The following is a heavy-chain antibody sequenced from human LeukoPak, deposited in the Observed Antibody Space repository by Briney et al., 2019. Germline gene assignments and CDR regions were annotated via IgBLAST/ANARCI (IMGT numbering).Heavy chain of an antibody. Sequence: PQTLSLTCTVSGGSISSDGFYWSWVRQHPGKGLEWIGYISYSGSTYYNPSLKSRVSVSLDTSKSQFSLKLTSVTAADTAVYFCARGPSYCDFWGQGTLVTVSS. CDR3: ARGPSYCDF. V-gene: IGHV4-31*03. CDR1: GGSISSDGFY. CDR2: ISYSGST. J-gene: IGHJ4*02.